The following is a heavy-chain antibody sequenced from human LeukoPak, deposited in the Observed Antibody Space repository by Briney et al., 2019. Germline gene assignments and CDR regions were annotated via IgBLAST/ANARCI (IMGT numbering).Heavy chain of an antibody. V-gene: IGHV1-46*01. Sequence: ASVKVSCKASGYTFTNYYMHWVRQAPGQGLEWMGIINPSGGSTTYAQKFQGRVTMTRDMSTSTVYMELSSLRSEDTAVYYCARGEGIYYYDSRGNDYWGQGTLVTVSS. CDR2: INPSGGST. CDR3: ARGEGIYYYDSRGNDY. J-gene: IGHJ4*02. CDR1: GYTFTNYY. D-gene: IGHD3-22*01.